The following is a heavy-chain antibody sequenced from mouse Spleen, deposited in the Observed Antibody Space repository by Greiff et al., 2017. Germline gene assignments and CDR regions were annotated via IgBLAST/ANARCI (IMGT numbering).Heavy chain of an antibody. D-gene: IGHD2-2*01. CDR3: ARGLPYYYAMDY. CDR1: GFSLTSYG. CDR2: IWSGGST. J-gene: IGHJ4*01. V-gene: IGHV2-2*01. Sequence: QVQLKESGPGLVQPSQSLSITCTVSGFSLTSYGVHWVRQSPGKGLEWLGVIWSGGSTDYNAAFISRLSISKDNSKSQVFFKMNSLQADDTAIYYCARGLPYYYAMDYWGQGTSVTVSS.